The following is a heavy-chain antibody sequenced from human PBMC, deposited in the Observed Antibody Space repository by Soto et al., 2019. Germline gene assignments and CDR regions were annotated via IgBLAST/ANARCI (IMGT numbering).Heavy chain of an antibody. V-gene: IGHV3-23*01. J-gene: IGHJ4*02. CDR1: GFTFSGYA. D-gene: IGHD6-19*01. CDR3: SYFGSAGWYPFDY. Sequence: EVQLLESGGGFVQPGGSLRLSCAASGFTFSGYAMTWVRQAPGKGLEWVSAFSGSGGYTYYADFVNGRFIISRDNSQNTLSLQMNSLRAEDTAVYYCSYFGSAGWYPFDYWGQGTLVTVSS. CDR2: FSGSGGYT.